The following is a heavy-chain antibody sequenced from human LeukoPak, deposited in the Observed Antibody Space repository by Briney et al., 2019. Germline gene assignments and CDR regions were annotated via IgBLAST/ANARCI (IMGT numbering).Heavy chain of an antibody. D-gene: IGHD1-26*01. Sequence: PSGSLRLSCAASGFTFSSYAMSWVRQAPGKGLEWVSAISGSGGSTYYADSMKGRSTISRDNSKNTLYLQMNSLRAEDTAVYYCAKDKQATPFDYWGQGTLVTVSS. CDR1: GFTFSSYA. CDR3: AKDKQATPFDY. CDR2: ISGSGGST. V-gene: IGHV3-23*01. J-gene: IGHJ4*02.